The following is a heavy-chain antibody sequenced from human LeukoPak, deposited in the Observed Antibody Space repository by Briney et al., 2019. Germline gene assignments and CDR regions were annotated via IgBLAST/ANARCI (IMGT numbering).Heavy chain of an antibody. Sequence: SETLSLTCTVSGGSISSYYWSWIRQPPGKGLEWIGYIYYSGSTNYNPSLKSRVTISVDKSKNQFSLKLSSVTAADTAVYYCARAPTGDNWFDPWGQGTLVTVSS. CDR2: IYYSGST. J-gene: IGHJ5*02. V-gene: IGHV4-59*12. D-gene: IGHD4-17*01. CDR3: ARAPTGDNWFDP. CDR1: GGSISSYY.